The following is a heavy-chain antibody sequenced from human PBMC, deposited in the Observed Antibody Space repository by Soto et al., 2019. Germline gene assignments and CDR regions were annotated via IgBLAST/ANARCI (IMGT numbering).Heavy chain of an antibody. CDR1: GGSISSYY. Sequence: QVQLQESGPGLVKPSETLSLTCTVSGGSISSYYWSWIRQPPWKGLEWIGYIYYSGSTNYNPSLKSRVTISVDTSKNQFSLKLSSVTAADTAVYYCARAPYGGLAFDIWGQGTMVTVSS. CDR3: ARAPYGGLAFDI. J-gene: IGHJ3*02. D-gene: IGHD4-17*01. CDR2: IYYSGST. V-gene: IGHV4-59*01.